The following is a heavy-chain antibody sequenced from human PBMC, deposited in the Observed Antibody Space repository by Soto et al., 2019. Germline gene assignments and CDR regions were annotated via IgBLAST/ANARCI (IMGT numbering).Heavy chain of an antibody. CDR2: INHSGST. Sequence: SETLSLTCAVYGGSFSGYYWSWIRQPPGKGLEWIGEINHSGSTNYNPSLKSRVTISVDTSKNQFSLKLSSVTAADTAVYYCARGGHYGSGSYYQLLPRGGFDPWGQGTLVTVSS. J-gene: IGHJ5*02. CDR1: GGSFSGYY. V-gene: IGHV4-34*01. CDR3: ARGGHYGSGSYYQLLPRGGFDP. D-gene: IGHD3-10*01.